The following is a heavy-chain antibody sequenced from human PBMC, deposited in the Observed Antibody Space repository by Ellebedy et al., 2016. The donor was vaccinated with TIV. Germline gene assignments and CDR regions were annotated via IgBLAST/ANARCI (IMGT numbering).Heavy chain of an antibody. CDR3: SRDLFGSGWAWDVAF. Sequence: MPSETLSLTCTVSGGSISTNYWSWIRQPAGRGLEWIGRMYVGGISNYNPSLKSRVSMSIDTSKNQFSLRLDSVTAADTAIYYCSRDLFGSGWAWDVAFWGQGLLVTVSS. D-gene: IGHD3-10*01. CDR2: MYVGGIS. CDR1: GGSISTNY. V-gene: IGHV4-4*07. J-gene: IGHJ4*02.